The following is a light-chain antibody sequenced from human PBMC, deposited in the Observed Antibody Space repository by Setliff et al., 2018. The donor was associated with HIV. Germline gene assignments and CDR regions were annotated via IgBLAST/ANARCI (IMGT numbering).Light chain of an antibody. CDR2: DVS. V-gene: IGLV2-14*03. CDR3: SSYTSSSTPYV. CDR1: RSDVGGYNY. Sequence: QSVLTQAASVSGSPGQSITMSCTGTRSDVGGYNYVSWYQQHPGKAPKLMIYDVSNRPSGVSNRFSGSKSGNTASLTISGLQAEDEADYYCSSYTSSSTPYVFGTGTKVTVL. J-gene: IGLJ1*01.